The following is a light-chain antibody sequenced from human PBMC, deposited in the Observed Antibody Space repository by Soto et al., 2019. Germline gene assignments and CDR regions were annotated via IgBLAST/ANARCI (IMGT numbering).Light chain of an antibody. CDR1: QSVSSN. J-gene: IGKJ1*01. CDR2: GVY. V-gene: IGKV3D-15*01. Sequence: EIVMTQSPTILSVSPGERATLSCRASQSVSSNLAWYQQKPGQAPRLLIYGVYTRAPGIPARFSGSGSGTEFTLTISSLQPDDFATYYCQQCNTFWTFGQGTKVDIK. CDR3: QQCNTFWT.